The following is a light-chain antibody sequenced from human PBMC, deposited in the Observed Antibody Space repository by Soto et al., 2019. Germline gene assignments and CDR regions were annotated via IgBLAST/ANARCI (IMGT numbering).Light chain of an antibody. CDR2: GNS. CDR1: SSNIGAGYG. CDR3: QSYDSSLSGCV. Sequence: QSVLTQPPSVSWAPGQRVTISCTGSSSNIGAGYGVHWYQQLPGTAPKLLIYGNSNRPSGVPDRVSGSKSGTSASLAITGLQAEDEADYYCQSYDSSLSGCVFGGGTKVTVL. V-gene: IGLV1-40*01. J-gene: IGLJ3*02.